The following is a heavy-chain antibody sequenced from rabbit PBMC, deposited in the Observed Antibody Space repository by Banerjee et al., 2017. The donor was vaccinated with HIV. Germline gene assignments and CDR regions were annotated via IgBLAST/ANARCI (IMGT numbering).Heavy chain of an antibody. CDR3: ARDLAGVIGWNFGL. CDR1: GFDFSSNA. CDR2: IHGGSGGTT. Sequence: QSLEESGGDLVKPGASLTLTCTASGFDFSSNAMCWVRQAPGKGLEWIGCIHGGSGGTTYYATCAKGRFTISKTSSTTVTLQMTSLTAADTATYFCARDLAGVIGWNFGLWGQGTLVTVS. J-gene: IGHJ3*01. D-gene: IGHD4-1*01. V-gene: IGHV1S40*01.